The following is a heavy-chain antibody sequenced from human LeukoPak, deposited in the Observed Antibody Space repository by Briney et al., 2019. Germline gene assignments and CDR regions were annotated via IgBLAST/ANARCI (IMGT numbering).Heavy chain of an antibody. Sequence: GGSLRLSCEASGFTFGSHAMYWVRQAPGKGLEWVAGIFGSGGSPHYADSVKGRLTISRDNPRNMLYMEMNSLRAEDTAVYYCSVMHRYYDGSGYWVQWGQGTLVTVSS. CDR2: IFGSGGSP. J-gene: IGHJ4*02. V-gene: IGHV3-23*01. CDR1: GFTFGSHA. D-gene: IGHD3-22*01. CDR3: SVMHRYYDGSGYWVQ.